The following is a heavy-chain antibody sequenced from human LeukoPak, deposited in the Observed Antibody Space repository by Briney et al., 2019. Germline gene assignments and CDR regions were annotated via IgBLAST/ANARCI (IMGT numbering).Heavy chain of an antibody. Sequence: PSETLSLTCTGSGGSISSYYWSWIRQPAGKGLEWIGRIYSSGSTNYNPSLKSRVTMSVDTSKNQFSLKLRSVTAADTAVYYCAREVRSSGYSLDYWGQGTLVTVSS. J-gene: IGHJ4*02. CDR1: GGSISSYY. CDR2: IYSSGST. V-gene: IGHV4-4*07. CDR3: AREVRSSGYSLDY. D-gene: IGHD3-22*01.